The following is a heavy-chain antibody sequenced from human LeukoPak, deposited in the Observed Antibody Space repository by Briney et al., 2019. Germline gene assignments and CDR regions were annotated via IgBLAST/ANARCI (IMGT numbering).Heavy chain of an antibody. CDR3: ARGNDY. V-gene: IGHV4-34*01. Sequence: SETLSLTCAVYGGSFSGYYWSWIRQPPGKGLEWIGEVNHSGSTNYNPSLKSRVTISVDTSKNQFSLKLSSVTAADTAVYYCARGNDYWGQGTLVTVSS. J-gene: IGHJ4*02. CDR2: VNHSGST. CDR1: GGSFSGYY.